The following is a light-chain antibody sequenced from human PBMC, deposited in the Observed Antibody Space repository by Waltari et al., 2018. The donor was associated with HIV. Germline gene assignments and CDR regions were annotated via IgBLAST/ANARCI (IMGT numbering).Light chain of an antibody. V-gene: IGLV2-8*01. CDR3: SSYAGSNTLI. CDR2: EVT. J-gene: IGLJ2*01. Sequence: QSALTQPPSASGSPCHSVTISCPGTRSDVGAFNYVSWYQQHPGKAPKLIIYEVTKRPAGAHDRFAASKSGNTASLTVSGLQTDDEADYYCSSYAGSNTLIFGGGTNLIVL. CDR1: RSDVGAFNY.